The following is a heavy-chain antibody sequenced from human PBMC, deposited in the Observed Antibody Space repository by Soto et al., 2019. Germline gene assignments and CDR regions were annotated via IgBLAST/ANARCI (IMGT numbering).Heavy chain of an antibody. CDR2: IYYSGST. V-gene: IGHV4-30-4*01. Sequence: SETLSLTCTVSGGSISSGDYYWSWIRQPPGKGLEWIGYIYYSGSTYYNPSLKSRVTISVDTSKNQFSLKLSSVTAADTAVYYCARETYYYGSGFLSNWFDPWGQGTLVTVSS. CDR3: ARETYYYGSGFLSNWFDP. CDR1: GGSISSGDYY. J-gene: IGHJ5*02. D-gene: IGHD3-10*01.